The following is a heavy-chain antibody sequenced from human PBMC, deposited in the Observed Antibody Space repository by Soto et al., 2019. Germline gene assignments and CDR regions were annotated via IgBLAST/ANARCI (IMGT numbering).Heavy chain of an antibody. V-gene: IGHV1-18*01. CDR3: AREMVRGVGSDY. J-gene: IGHJ4*02. D-gene: IGHD3-10*01. CDR2: ISTYNGNT. Sequence: QVQLVQSGAEVKKPGASVKVSWKASGYTFTSYGISWVRQAPGEGLEWMGWISTYNGNTKYAQKLQGSVTMTTDTSTSTAYMELRSLRSDDTAVFYCAREMVRGVGSDYWGQGTLVTVSS. CDR1: GYTFTSYG.